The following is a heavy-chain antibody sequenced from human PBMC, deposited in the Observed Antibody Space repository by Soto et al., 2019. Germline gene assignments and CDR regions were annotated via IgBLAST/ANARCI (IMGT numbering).Heavy chain of an antibody. D-gene: IGHD5-18*01. V-gene: IGHV1-18*01. CDR2: ISAYNGNT. CDR3: ARTSRWIQRGGWFDP. CDR1: GYTFTSYG. Sequence: QVQLVQSGAEVKKPGASVKVSCKASGYTFTSYGISWVRQAPGQGLEWMGWISAYNGNTNYAQKLQGRVTMTTDTSTRKGYMQLWSLRSDDTAVYYCARTSRWIQRGGWFDPCGQGTLVTVSS. J-gene: IGHJ5*02.